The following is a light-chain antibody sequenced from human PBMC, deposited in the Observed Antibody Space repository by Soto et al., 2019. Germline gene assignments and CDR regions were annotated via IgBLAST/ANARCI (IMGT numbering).Light chain of an antibody. J-gene: IGLJ2*01. CDR1: SAHSSYI. V-gene: IGLV4-60*02. CDR3: ETWDNNILV. CDR2: LEVSGSY. Sequence: QSVLTQSSSASASLGSSGNLTCTLSSAHSSYIIAWHQQQPGKAPLYLMKLEVSGSYNKGSGVPDRFSGSSSGADRYLTISNLQFEDESDYYCETWDNNILVFGGGTKLTVL.